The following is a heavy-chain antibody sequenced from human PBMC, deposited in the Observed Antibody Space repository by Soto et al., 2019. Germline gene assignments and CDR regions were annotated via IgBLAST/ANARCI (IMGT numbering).Heavy chain of an antibody. CDR3: AKKGLGSLATYCTTGDCHYAFDV. J-gene: IGHJ3*01. CDR2: ISGGGDGT. CDR1: GFTFYNYA. D-gene: IGHD2-8*01. V-gene: IGHV3-23*01. Sequence: EVQLLESGGGLVRPGGSLRLSCAASGFTFYNYAMNWVRQAPGKGLEWVSTISGGGDGTYYADSVKGRFTISRDNSRNTVYQPMNSLRAEDTAVYYCAKKGLGSLATYCTTGDCHYAFDVWGQGTLVTVSS.